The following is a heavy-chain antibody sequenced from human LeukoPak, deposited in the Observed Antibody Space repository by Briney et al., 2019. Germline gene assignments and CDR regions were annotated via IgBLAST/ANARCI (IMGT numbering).Heavy chain of an antibody. CDR1: GLTFSTYG. CDR3: RTELIRGVMTTAFVI. CDR2: LSHDGSNE. Sequence: GRSLRLSCAASGLTFSTYGIHWVRQAPGKGLEWVAALSHDGSNEFYADSAKGRFTVSRDNSKHSFYLQMNSLGDEDTAVYYCRTELIRGVMTTAFVIWGQGTMVTVPS. D-gene: IGHD3-10*01. V-gene: IGHV3-30*03. J-gene: IGHJ3*02.